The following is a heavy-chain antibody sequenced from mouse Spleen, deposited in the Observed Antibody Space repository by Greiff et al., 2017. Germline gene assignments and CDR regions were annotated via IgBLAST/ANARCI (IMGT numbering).Heavy chain of an antibody. J-gene: IGHJ2*01. CDR2: INPNNGGT. Sequence: EVQLQQSGPELVKPGASVKISCKASGYTFTDYYMNWVKQSHGKSLEWIGDINPNNGGTSYNQKFKGKATLTVDKSSSTAYMELRSLTSEDSAVYYCARENHDGYSYYFDYWGQGTTLTVSS. V-gene: IGHV1-26*01. CDR3: ARENHDGYSYYFDY. D-gene: IGHD2-3*01. CDR1: GYTFTDYY.